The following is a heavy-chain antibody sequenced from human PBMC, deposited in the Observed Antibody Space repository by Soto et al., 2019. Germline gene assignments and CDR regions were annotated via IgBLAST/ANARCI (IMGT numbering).Heavy chain of an antibody. J-gene: IGHJ4*02. D-gene: IGHD4-4*01. CDR1: GFTFNSYY. V-gene: IGHV3-7*03. Sequence: PXGSLILSCSTSGFTFNSYYMSWVRQAPGKGLEWVANIKQDGSDKFYMDSVKGRFTISRDNSKNSVYLQMNSLTVEDTAVYYCATDSPFDYWGQGTMVTVSS. CDR3: ATDSPFDY. CDR2: IKQDGSDK.